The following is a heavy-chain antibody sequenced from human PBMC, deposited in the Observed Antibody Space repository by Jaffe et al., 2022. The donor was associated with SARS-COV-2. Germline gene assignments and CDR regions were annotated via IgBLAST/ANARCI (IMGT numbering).Heavy chain of an antibody. CDR3: AKDRYSGYDYYYYGMDV. D-gene: IGHD5-12*01. J-gene: IGHJ6*02. CDR1: GFTFSSYG. CDR2: ISYDGSNK. V-gene: IGHV3-30*18. Sequence: QVQLVESGGGVVQPGRSLRLSCAASGFTFSSYGMHWVRQAPGKGLEWVAVISYDGSNKYYADSVKGRFTISRDNSKNTLYLQMNSLRAEDTAVYYCAKDRYSGYDYYYYGMDVWGQGTTVTVSS.